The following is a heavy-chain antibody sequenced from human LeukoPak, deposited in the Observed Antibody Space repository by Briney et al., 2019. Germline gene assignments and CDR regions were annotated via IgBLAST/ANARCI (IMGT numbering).Heavy chain of an antibody. V-gene: IGHV3-21*01. D-gene: IGHD3-10*01. CDR3: AREVLLWFGVMDV. J-gene: IGHJ6*03. Sequence: GGSLRLSCAASGFIFSGYAMSWVRHAPGKGLEWVSGMSGSGTNTYYADSVKGRFTISRDNAKNSLYLQMNSLRAEDTAVYYCAREVLLWFGVMDVWGKGTTVTISS. CDR1: GFIFSGYA. CDR2: MSGSGTNT.